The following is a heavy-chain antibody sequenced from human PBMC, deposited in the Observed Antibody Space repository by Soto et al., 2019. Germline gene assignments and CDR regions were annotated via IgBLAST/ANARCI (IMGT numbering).Heavy chain of an antibody. D-gene: IGHD2-15*01. CDR1: GYTFTGYY. CDR3: ARDLGRSCSGVYCYFAY. J-gene: IGHJ4*02. CDR2: INPNSGGT. Sequence: ASVKVSCKASGYTFTGYYVHWVRQAPGQGLEWMGWINPNSGGTNYAQNFQDWVTMTRDTSISTAYMELSRLRSDDTAVYYCARDLGRSCSGVYCYFAYWGQGTLVTVSS. V-gene: IGHV1-2*04.